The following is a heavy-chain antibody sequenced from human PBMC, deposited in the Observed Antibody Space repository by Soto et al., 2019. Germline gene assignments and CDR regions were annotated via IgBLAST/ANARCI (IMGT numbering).Heavy chain of an antibody. Sequence: PGGSLRLSCAASGFTFSSYSMNWVRQAPGKGLEWVSSISSSSSYIYYADLVKGRFTISRDNAKNSLYLQMNSLRAEDTAVYYCARDPPGYCSSTSCYTFDYWGQGTLVTVSS. CDR2: ISSSSSYI. D-gene: IGHD2-2*02. V-gene: IGHV3-21*01. J-gene: IGHJ4*02. CDR3: ARDPPGYCSSTSCYTFDY. CDR1: GFTFSSYS.